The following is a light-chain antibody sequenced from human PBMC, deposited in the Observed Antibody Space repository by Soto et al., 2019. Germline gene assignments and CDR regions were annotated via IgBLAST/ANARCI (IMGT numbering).Light chain of an antibody. CDR1: QGITNY. CDR2: AAS. Sequence: DIKMTQSPSSLSASVGDRVTITCRASQGITNYVAWYQQKPGTVPKLLIYAASTLQSGVPSRFSGSGFGTDFTLTISSLQPEDVATYYCQKYSSAPFTFGPGTKVDIK. J-gene: IGKJ3*01. V-gene: IGKV1-27*01. CDR3: QKYSSAPFT.